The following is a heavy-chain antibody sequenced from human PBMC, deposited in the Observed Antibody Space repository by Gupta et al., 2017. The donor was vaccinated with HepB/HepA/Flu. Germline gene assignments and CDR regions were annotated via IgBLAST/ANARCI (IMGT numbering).Heavy chain of an antibody. Sequence: QVQLVESGGGVVQPGRSLRLSCAASGFTFSSYGMHWVRQAPGKGLEWVAVISYDGSNKYYAASVKSRFTISRDNSKNTLYLQMNSLRAEDTAVYYCAKEIQSDFLSGYYYYYGMDVWGQGTTVTVSS. CDR3: AKEIQSDFLSGYYYYYGMDV. V-gene: IGHV3-30*18. J-gene: IGHJ6*02. CDR1: GFTFSSYG. CDR2: ISYDGSNK. D-gene: IGHD3-3*01.